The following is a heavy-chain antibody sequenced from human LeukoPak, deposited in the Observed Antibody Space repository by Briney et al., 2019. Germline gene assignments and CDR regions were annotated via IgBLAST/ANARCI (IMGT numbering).Heavy chain of an antibody. Sequence: GGSLRLSCAASGFPFSSYGMHWVRQAPGKGLEWVAFIPYDGSDKFYADSVKGRFTISRDNSKNTLYLQMNSLRAEDTAVYYCAAMTSVATGDYWGQGTLVTVSS. CDR1: GFPFSSYG. CDR3: AAMTSVATGDY. J-gene: IGHJ4*02. V-gene: IGHV3-30*02. D-gene: IGHD5-12*01. CDR2: IPYDGSDK.